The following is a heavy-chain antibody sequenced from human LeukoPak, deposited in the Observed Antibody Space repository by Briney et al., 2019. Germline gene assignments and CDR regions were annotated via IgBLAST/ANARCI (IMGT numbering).Heavy chain of an antibody. V-gene: IGHV3-23*01. J-gene: IGHJ5*02. CDR2: VSGSGGST. D-gene: IGHD3-10*01. Sequence: PGGSLRLSCAASGFTSSTYAMSWVRQAPGKGLEWVSTVSGSGGSTFYADSVKGRFTISRDNSKNTLYLQMSSLRAEDTAVYFCAKGSDYYGSGSYFNSNWFDPWGQGTLVTVSS. CDR3: AKGSDYYGSGSYFNSNWFDP. CDR1: GFTSSTYA.